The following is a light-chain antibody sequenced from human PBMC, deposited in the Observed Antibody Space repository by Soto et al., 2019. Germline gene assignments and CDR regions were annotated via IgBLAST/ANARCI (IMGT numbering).Light chain of an antibody. CDR3: QQYGNSPLT. V-gene: IGKV3-20*01. CDR2: GVS. CDR1: QSVRSDY. Sequence: EIVLTQSPATLSLSPGDRATLSCRASQSVRSDYFAWYQQKPGQAPRVIIFGVSTRATAIPDRFSGSGSGTVFTLTISRLEPEDFALYYCQQYGNSPLTFGGGTKVEIK. J-gene: IGKJ4*01.